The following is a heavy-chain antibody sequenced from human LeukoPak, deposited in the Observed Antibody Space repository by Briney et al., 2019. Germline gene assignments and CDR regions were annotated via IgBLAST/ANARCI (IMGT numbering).Heavy chain of an antibody. Sequence: PGGSLRLSCAASGFTFNSYSMNWVRQAPGKGLEWVSSIGSSSHYMYHADSVKGRFTISGDNANNSLYLQMNSLRAEDTAVYYCARDGWVDYWGQGTLVTVSS. D-gene: IGHD6-19*01. CDR2: IGSSSHYM. V-gene: IGHV3-21*01. CDR3: ARDGWVDY. J-gene: IGHJ4*02. CDR1: GFTFNSYS.